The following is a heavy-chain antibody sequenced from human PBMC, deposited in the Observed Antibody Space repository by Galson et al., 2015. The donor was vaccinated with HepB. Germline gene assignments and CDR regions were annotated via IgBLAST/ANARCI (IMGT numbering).Heavy chain of an antibody. J-gene: IGHJ5*01. CDR2: IYPGDSDT. CDR1: GYSFTSYW. Sequence: QSGAEVKKPGESLKISCKGSGYSFTSYWIGWVRQMPGKGLEWMGIIYPGDSDTRYSPSFQGQVTISADKSISTVYLQWSSLKASDTAVYYCANGTLSPVTTRGGFDSWGQGILVTVSS. D-gene: IGHD4-17*01. CDR3: ANGTLSPVTTRGGFDS. V-gene: IGHV5-51*01.